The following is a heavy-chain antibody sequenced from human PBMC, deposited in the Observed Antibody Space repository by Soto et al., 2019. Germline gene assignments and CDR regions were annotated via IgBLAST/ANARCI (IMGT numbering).Heavy chain of an antibody. J-gene: IGHJ4*02. CDR1: GGSISSSSYY. CDR2: IYYSGST. D-gene: IGHD7-27*01. V-gene: IGHV4-39*01. CDR3: ARRWGYSFDD. Sequence: PSETLSLTCTVSGGSISSSSYYWGWIRQPPGKGLEWIGSIYYSGSTYYNPSLKSRVTISVDTSKNQFSLKLSSVTAADTAVYYCARRWGYSFDDWGQGTRVTVAS.